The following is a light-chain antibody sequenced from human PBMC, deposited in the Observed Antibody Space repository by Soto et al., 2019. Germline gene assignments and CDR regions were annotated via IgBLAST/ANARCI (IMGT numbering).Light chain of an antibody. V-gene: IGKV3D-20*02. J-gene: IGKJ5*01. CDR1: QSVRSSF. CDR3: RQRSNWRIT. Sequence: EIVLTQSPGTLSLSPVERATLSFMASQSVRSSFLAWYQQKPGRAPRLLISDTSNRATGIPARFSGSGSGTDFTLTISSLEPEDFAVYYCRQRSNWRITFGQGTRLEIK. CDR2: DTS.